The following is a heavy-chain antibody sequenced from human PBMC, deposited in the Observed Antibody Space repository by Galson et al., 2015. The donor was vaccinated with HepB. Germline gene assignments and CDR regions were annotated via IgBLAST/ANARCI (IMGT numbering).Heavy chain of an antibody. J-gene: IGHJ5*02. Sequence: SVKVSCKASGYTFTGQYVHWVRQAPGQGPEWMGWINPNNGGTNYAQKFQGRVTMTRDTSISTAYMEVSRLTSDDTAVYYCGRGRGLGPWGQGTLVTVSS. V-gene: IGHV1-2*02. CDR2: INPNNGGT. CDR3: GRGRGLGP. CDR1: GYTFTGQY.